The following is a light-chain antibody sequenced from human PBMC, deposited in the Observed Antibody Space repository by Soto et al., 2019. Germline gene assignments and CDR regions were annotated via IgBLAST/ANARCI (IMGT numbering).Light chain of an antibody. Sequence: AIELTQSPSSLSASIGDAVTITCRASQGISSLLAWYQQKPGKAPKLLIYDASSLQSGVPSRFSGSGSGTDFTLSISSLQPEDFATYYCQQFYDYPLTFGPGTNVDIK. V-gene: IGKV1D-13*01. J-gene: IGKJ3*01. CDR3: QQFYDYPLT. CDR2: DAS. CDR1: QGISSL.